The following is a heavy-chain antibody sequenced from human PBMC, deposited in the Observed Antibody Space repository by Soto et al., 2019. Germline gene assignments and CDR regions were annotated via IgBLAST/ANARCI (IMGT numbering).Heavy chain of an antibody. J-gene: IGHJ5*02. CDR2: IYSSGNT. CDR3: ARGQSSHDWFDL. Sequence: SETLSLTCSVSGGTISGYNWTWIRQPAGKGLEWMGRIYSSGNTNYNPSLQSRVTMSLDTSNKQFSLRLKSVTAAYTAVYYCARGQSSHDWFDLWRQGHGITVSS. V-gene: IGHV4-4*07. CDR1: GGTISGYN. D-gene: IGHD2-2*01.